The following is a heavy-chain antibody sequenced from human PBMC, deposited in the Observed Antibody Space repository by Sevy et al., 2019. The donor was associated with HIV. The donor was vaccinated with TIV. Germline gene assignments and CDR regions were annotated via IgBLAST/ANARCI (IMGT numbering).Heavy chain of an antibody. J-gene: IGHJ6*02. D-gene: IGHD6-19*01. V-gene: IGHV6-1*01. Sequence: KQSQTLSLTCAISGDSVSSNSAAWNWIRQSPSRGLEWLGRTYHRSKWYNDYAVSVKSRITINPDTSKNQFSLQLNSVTPEDTAVYYCARDLVAVAGTDPGLWYYYYGMDVWGQGTTVTVSS. CDR3: ARDLVAVAGTDPGLWYYYYGMDV. CDR2: TYHRSKWYN. CDR1: GDSVSSNSAA.